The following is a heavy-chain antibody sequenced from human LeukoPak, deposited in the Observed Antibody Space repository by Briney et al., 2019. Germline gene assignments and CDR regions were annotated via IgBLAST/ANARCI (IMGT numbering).Heavy chain of an antibody. D-gene: IGHD3-10*01. CDR3: ARDSGFGELVTYYFDY. J-gene: IGHJ4*02. CDR1: GFNFSNYA. V-gene: IGHV3-33*01. Sequence: PGGSLRLSCAASGFNFSNYAMHWVRQVPGKGLEWVAVIWYDGSTKYYANHVKGRFTVSRDNSKNTLYLQMNILRPEDTAIYYCARDSGFGELVTYYFDYWGQGTLVTVSS. CDR2: IWYDGSTK.